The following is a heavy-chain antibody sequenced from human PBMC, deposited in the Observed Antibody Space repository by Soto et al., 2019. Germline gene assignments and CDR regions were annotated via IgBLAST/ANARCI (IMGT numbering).Heavy chain of an antibody. J-gene: IGHJ6*02. V-gene: IGHV4-34*01. CDR2: INHSGST. D-gene: IGHD3-10*01. CDR1: GGSFSGYY. Sequence: SETLSLTCAVYGGSFSGYYWSWIRQPPGKGLEWIGEINHSGSTNYNPSLNSRVTISVDTSKNQFSLKLSSVTAADTAVYYCARGRSYYYGSGSYYKTEIYYYYGMDVWGQGTTVTVS. CDR3: ARGRSYYYGSGSYYKTEIYYYYGMDV.